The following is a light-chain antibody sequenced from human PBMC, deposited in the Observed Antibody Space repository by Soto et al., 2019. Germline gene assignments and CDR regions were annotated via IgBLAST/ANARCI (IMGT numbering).Light chain of an antibody. V-gene: IGKV3-11*01. CDR1: QSVSSY. CDR2: DAS. CDR3: QQRSNWPSYT. Sequence: EIVLTQSPATLSLSPGERATLSCRASQSVSSYLAWYQQKPGQAPRLLIYDASTRATGIPARFSGSGSGTDFTLTISSLEPEDLAVYYCQQRSNWPSYTFGQGTKLEIK. J-gene: IGKJ2*01.